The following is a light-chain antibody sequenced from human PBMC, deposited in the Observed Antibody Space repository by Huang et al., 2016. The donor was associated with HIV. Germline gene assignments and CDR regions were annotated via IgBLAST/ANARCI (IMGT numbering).Light chain of an antibody. V-gene: IGKV1-6*01. Sequence: AIQMTQSPASLSASVGDRVTITCRASQDIGNDLGWYQQRLGKATKLLVSTESHLQSRVPSRFPGSGSGTHFTLTISGLQPEDFATYYCLQDYTYPWTFGQGTQVEI. CDR1: QDIGND. CDR3: LQDYTYPWT. J-gene: IGKJ1*01. CDR2: TES.